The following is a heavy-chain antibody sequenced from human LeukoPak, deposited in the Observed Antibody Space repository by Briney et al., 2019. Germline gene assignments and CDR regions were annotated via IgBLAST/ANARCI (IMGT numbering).Heavy chain of an antibody. CDR1: GFTFSSYE. V-gene: IGHV3-23*01. D-gene: IGHD4/OR15-4a*01. J-gene: IGHJ4*02. CDR3: AKARGATYGTYYFDY. Sequence: GGSLRLSCAASGFTFSSYEMNWVRQAPGKGLEWVSISGSGGDTYYADSVKGRFTISRDNPKNTLYLQMNSLRAEDTAVYYCAKARGATYGTYYFDYWGQGTLVTVSS. CDR2: ISGSGGDT.